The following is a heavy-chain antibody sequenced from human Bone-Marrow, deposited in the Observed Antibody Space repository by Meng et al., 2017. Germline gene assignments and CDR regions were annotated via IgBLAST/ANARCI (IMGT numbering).Heavy chain of an antibody. CDR1: GYNFPDYY. Sequence: ASVKVSCKPSGYNFPDYYIHWVRRAPGQGLEWMGRINPKSGDTHYAQKFQARVTMTGDTSISTAYMELSGLRSDDTAMYYCARDEDMSAAGKLFGDYWGQGTLVTVSS. V-gene: IGHV1-2*06. CDR3: ARDEDMSAAGKLFGDY. J-gene: IGHJ4*02. CDR2: INPKSGDT. D-gene: IGHD6-25*01.